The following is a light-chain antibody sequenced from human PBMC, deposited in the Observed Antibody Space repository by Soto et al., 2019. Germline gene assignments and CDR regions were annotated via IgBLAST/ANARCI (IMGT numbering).Light chain of an antibody. CDR3: QQYGNSRGT. V-gene: IGKV3-20*01. CDR1: QSVSTSY. J-gene: IGKJ3*01. Sequence: DIVLTQSPGTLSLSPGDRATLSCRASQSVSTSYLAWYQQKPGQAPRLLIYGASSRATGIPDRFSGSGSGTDFTLTISGLEPEDFAVYYCQQYGNSRGTFGPGTKVDIK. CDR2: GAS.